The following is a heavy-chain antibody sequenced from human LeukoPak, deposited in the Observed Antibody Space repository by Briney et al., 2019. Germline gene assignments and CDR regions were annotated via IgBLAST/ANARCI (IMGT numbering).Heavy chain of an antibody. V-gene: IGHV3-30*18. CDR3: AKSGSYGMDV. D-gene: IGHD3-22*01. CDR1: GFTFSSYG. CDR2: ISYDGSNK. Sequence: PGGSLRLSCAASGFTFSSYGMHWVRQAPGKGLEWVAVISYDGSNKYYADSVKGRFTISRDNSKNTLYLQMNSLRAEDTAVYYCAKSGSYGMDVWGQGTTVTVSS. J-gene: IGHJ6*02.